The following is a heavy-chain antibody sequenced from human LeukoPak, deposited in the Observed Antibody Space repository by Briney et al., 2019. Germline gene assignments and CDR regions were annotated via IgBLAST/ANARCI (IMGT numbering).Heavy chain of an antibody. J-gene: IGHJ4*02. Sequence: GSVKVSSKASGYPFTNYDINWVRQAPGQGLEWMGWMNPHSGNTGYAQKFQGRVTMTRNTSVSTAYMELSSLRSGDTALYYCARGNTGVTGWGQGTLVTVSS. V-gene: IGHV1-8*01. CDR2: MNPHSGNT. CDR1: GYPFTNYD. CDR3: ARGNTGVTG. D-gene: IGHD2-21*02.